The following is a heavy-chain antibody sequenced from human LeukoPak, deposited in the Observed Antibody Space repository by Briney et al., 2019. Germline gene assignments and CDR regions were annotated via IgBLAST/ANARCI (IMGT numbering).Heavy chain of an antibody. CDR1: GGSISSYY. CDR3: ARADYYGSGSYYNG. CDR2: IYYSGST. J-gene: IGHJ4*02. Sequence: PSETLSLTCTVSGGSISSYYWSWIRQPPGKGLEWTGYIYYSGSTNYNPSLKSRVTISVDTSKNQFSLKLSSVTAADTAVNYCARADYYGSGSYYNGWGQGTLVTVSS. V-gene: IGHV4-59*01. D-gene: IGHD3-10*01.